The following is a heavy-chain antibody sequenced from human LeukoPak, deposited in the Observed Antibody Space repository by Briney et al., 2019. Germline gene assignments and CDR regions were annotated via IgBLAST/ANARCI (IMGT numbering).Heavy chain of an antibody. CDR2: ISGSGSST. Sequence: PGGSLRLSCAASGFTFSSYAMSWVRQAPGKGLEWVSGISGSGSSTYYADSVKGRFTISRDNSKNTLYVQMNSLRPEDTAVYYCARSPSDGYNYLGYWGQGTLVTVSS. V-gene: IGHV3-23*01. CDR3: ARSPSDGYNYLGY. J-gene: IGHJ4*02. D-gene: IGHD5-24*01. CDR1: GFTFSSYA.